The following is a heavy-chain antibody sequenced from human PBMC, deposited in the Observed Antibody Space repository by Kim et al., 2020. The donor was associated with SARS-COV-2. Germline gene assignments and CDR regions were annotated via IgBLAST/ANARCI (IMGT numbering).Heavy chain of an antibody. J-gene: IGHJ3*02. Sequence: SETLSLTCTVSGGSISSYYWSWIRQPPGKGLEWIGYIYYSGSTNYNPSLKSRVTISVDTSKNQFSLKLSSVTAADTAVYYCARMFPYYDYVWGSYRPDAFDIWGQGTMVTVSS. V-gene: IGHV4-59*13. D-gene: IGHD3-16*02. CDR3: ARMFPYYDYVWGSYRPDAFDI. CDR1: GGSISSYY. CDR2: IYYSGST.